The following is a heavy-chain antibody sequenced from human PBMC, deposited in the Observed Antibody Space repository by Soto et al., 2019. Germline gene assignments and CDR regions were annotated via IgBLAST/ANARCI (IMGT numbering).Heavy chain of an antibody. V-gene: IGHV4-59*01. D-gene: IGHD3-10*01. CDR2: IYYSGST. CDR1: GGSISSYY. J-gene: IGHJ6*02. Sequence: SETLSLTCTVSGGSISSYYWSWIRQPPGKGLEWIGYIYYSGSTNYNPSLKSRVTISVDTSKNQFSLKLSSVTAADTAVYYCAREALRGSYGMDVWGQGTTVTVSS. CDR3: AREALRGSYGMDV.